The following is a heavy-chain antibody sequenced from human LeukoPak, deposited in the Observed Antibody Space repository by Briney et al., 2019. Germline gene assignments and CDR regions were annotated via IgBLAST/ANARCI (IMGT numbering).Heavy chain of an antibody. CDR3: AKNSGSYYVSPIDY. D-gene: IGHD1-26*01. J-gene: IGHJ4*02. CDR1: GVTFSSYA. V-gene: IGHV3-23*01. CDR2: ISGSGGST. Sequence: GGSLRLSCAASGVTFSSYAMSWVRQAPGKGLEWVSAISGSGGSTYYADSVKGRFTISRDNSKNTLYLQMNSLRAEDTAVYYCAKNSGSYYVSPIDYWGQGTLVTVSS.